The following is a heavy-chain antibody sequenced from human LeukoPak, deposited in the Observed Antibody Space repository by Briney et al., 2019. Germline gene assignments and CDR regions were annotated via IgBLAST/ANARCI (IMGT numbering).Heavy chain of an antibody. CDR1: GFSFNNYS. CDR2: ISGSGGST. D-gene: IGHD3-10*01. J-gene: IGHJ4*02. Sequence: GGSLRLSCAASGFSFNNYSMNWVRQAPGKGLEWVSAISGSGGSTYYADSVKGRFTISRDNSKNTLYLQMNSLRAEDTAVYYCARLLWFGELLYPSGIDYWGQGTLVTVSS. CDR3: ARLLWFGELLYPSGIDY. V-gene: IGHV3-23*01.